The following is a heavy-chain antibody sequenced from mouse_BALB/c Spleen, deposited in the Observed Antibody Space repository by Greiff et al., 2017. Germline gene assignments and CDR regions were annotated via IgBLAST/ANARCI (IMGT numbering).Heavy chain of an antibody. CDR3: ATPREATSGLYYFDY. J-gene: IGHJ2*01. V-gene: IGHV14-3*02. CDR1: GFNIKDTY. Sequence: EVQLQQSGAELVKPGASVKLSCTASGFNIKDTYMHWVKQRPEQGLEWIGRIDPANGNTKYDPKFQGKATITADTSSNTAYLQLSSLTSEDTAVYYCATPREATSGLYYFDYWGQGTTLTVSS. CDR2: IDPANGNT. D-gene: IGHD3-2*02.